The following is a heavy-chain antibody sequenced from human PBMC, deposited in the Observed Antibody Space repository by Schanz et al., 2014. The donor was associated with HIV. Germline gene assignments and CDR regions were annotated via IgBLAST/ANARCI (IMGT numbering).Heavy chain of an antibody. CDR3: ARGALYYYDSTGYYHLDY. Sequence: QVHLVQSGAEVKKSGASVKVSCKASGYSFSSYGLSWVRQAPGQGLEWMEWISVYHNKTNYAQKLQGRVTMTTDTSTSTAYMELRSLRSDDTAVYYCARGALYYYDSTGYYHLDYWGQGTLVTVSS. J-gene: IGHJ4*02. D-gene: IGHD3-22*01. CDR2: ISVYHNKT. CDR1: GYSFSSYG. V-gene: IGHV1-18*01.